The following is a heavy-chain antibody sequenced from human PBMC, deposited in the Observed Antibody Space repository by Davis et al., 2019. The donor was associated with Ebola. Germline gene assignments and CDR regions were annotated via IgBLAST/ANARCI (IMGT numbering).Heavy chain of an antibody. CDR3: ARSYSGSYYGTVDY. CDR1: GGSISSYY. CDR2: IYYSGST. V-gene: IGHV4-59*08. Sequence: SETLSLTCTVSGGSISSYYWSWIRQPPGKGLEWIGYIYYSGSTNYNPSLKSRVTISVDTSKNQFSLKLSSVTAADTAVYYCARSYSGSYYGTVDYWGQGTLVTVSS. J-gene: IGHJ4*02. D-gene: IGHD1-26*01.